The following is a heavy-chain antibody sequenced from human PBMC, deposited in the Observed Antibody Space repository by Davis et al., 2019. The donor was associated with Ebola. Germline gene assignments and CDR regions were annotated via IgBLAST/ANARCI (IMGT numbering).Heavy chain of an antibody. V-gene: IGHV1-18*01. CDR3: ARVRIVGATEDYYYGMDV. Sequence: ASVKVSCKASGYTFTSYGISWVRQAPGQGLEWMGWISAYNGNTNYAQKLQGRVTMTTDTSTSTAYMELRSLRSDDTAVYYCARVRIVGATEDYYYGMDVWGQGTTVTVSS. CDR2: ISAYNGNT. J-gene: IGHJ6*02. D-gene: IGHD1-26*01. CDR1: GYTFTSYG.